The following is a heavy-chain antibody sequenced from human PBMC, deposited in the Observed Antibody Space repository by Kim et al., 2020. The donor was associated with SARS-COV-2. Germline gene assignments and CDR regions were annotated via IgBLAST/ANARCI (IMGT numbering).Heavy chain of an antibody. CDR3: ACSFWDYRDAFEF. CDR2: IFYGGST. V-gene: IGHV4-59*08. J-gene: IGHJ3*01. Sequence: SETLSLTCTVSGDSITSQYCTWVRQPPGEGLEWIGYIFYGGSTNYSPPLKSRVTISRDTSTNQFSLRMSSVTAADTAVYYCACSFWDYRDAFEFWGQGTLVTVS. D-gene: IGHD3-16*01. CDR1: GDSITSQY.